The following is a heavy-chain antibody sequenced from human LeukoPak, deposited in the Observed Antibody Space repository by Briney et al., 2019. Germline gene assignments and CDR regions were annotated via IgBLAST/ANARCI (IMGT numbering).Heavy chain of an antibody. V-gene: IGHV3-23*01. D-gene: IGHD1-26*01. CDR1: GFTFSNYA. J-gene: IGHJ4*02. CDR3: ATVVIVGTTTRRYFDY. CDR2: ISGSGGST. Sequence: GGSLRLSCAASGFTFSNYAMSWVRQAPGKGLEWVSAISGSGGSTYYADSVKGRFTISRDNSKNTLYLQMNSLRAEDTAVYYCATVVIVGTTTRRYFDYWGQGTLVTVSS.